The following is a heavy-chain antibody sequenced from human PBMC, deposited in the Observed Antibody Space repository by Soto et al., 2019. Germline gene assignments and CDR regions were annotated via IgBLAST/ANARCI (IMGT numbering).Heavy chain of an antibody. CDR2: ISAYNGNT. V-gene: IGHV1-18*04. D-gene: IGHD3-9*01. CDR1: GDTFTSYG. J-gene: IGHJ6*02. CDR3: ARDRTLLRYFVWFNDLYGIDV. Sequence: AAGNVACKVSGDTFTSYGIRGVRQASGQGLAWMGWISAYNGNTNYAQNLQGRVTRTTDTSTSTAYMEPRSLRADDTAVYYCARDRTLLRYFVWFNDLYGIDVWGQGTTVTVSS.